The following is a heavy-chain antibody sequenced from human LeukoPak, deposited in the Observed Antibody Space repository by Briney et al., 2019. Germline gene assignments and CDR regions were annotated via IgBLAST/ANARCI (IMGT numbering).Heavy chain of an antibody. D-gene: IGHD6-13*01. CDR1: GGTFTNYA. V-gene: IGHV7-4-1*02. CDR3: ARSYSLGETYYYYYYYYMDV. J-gene: IGHJ6*03. Sequence: ASVKVSCKASGGTFTNYAISWVRQAPGQGLEWMGWINTNTGNPTYAQGFTGRFVFSLDTSVSTAYLQISSLKAEDTAVYYCARSYSLGETYYYYYYYYMDVWGKGTTVTVSS. CDR2: INTNTGNP.